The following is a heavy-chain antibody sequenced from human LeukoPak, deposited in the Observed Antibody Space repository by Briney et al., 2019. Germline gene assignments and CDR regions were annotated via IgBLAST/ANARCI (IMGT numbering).Heavy chain of an antibody. CDR2: IYPGDSDT. Sequence: GESLKISCKGSGYSFTGYWIGWVRQMPGKGLEWMGIIYPGDSDTRYSPSFQGQVTISADKSISTAYLQWSSLKASDTAMYYCARNTYYDYVWGSYRGLDAFDIWGQGTMVTVSS. CDR3: ARNTYYDYVWGSYRGLDAFDI. D-gene: IGHD3-16*02. V-gene: IGHV5-51*01. J-gene: IGHJ3*02. CDR1: GYSFTGYW.